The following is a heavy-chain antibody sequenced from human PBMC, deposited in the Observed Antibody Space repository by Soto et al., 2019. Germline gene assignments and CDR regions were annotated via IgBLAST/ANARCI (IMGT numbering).Heavy chain of an antibody. Sequence: GASVKVSCKASGGTFSRSGLIWVRQAPGQGLEWVGGIIPIFPTAHYGQKFQGRVTITADESTSTVDMELSSLRSEDTAVYYCATAFTPDYYDSSGYYSFDYWGQGTLVTVSS. D-gene: IGHD3-22*01. J-gene: IGHJ4*02. CDR2: IIPIFPTA. CDR3: ATAFTPDYYDSSGYYSFDY. CDR1: GGTFSRSG. V-gene: IGHV1-69*13.